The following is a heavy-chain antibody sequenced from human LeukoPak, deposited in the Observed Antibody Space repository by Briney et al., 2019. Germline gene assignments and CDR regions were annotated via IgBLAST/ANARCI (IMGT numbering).Heavy chain of an antibody. CDR1: GGSISSGVYY. J-gene: IGHJ4*02. D-gene: IGHD3/OR15-3a*01. CDR3: ARWRTARTGFDY. Sequence: SETLSLTCTVSGGSISSGVYYWGWLRQHPGKGVEWVGSIYYIATPSYTPSLKSRVTISVDTSKNQFSLKVISVTAADTAVYYCARWRTARTGFDYWGQGTLVTVSS. CDR2: IYYIATP. V-gene: IGHV4-39*01.